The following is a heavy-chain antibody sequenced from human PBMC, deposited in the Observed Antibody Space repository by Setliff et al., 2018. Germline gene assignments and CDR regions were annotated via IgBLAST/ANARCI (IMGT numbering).Heavy chain of an antibody. Sequence: SETLSLTCTVSGGSISRSRYYWGWIRQPPGKGLEWIGSIYYSGSTYYNPSLKSRVTISVDTSKNQVSLKLNSVTATDTAVYYCARDLGHGGDSDYWGQGILVTVSS. V-gene: IGHV4-39*02. D-gene: IGHD2-21*02. CDR2: IYYSGST. J-gene: IGHJ4*02. CDR1: GGSISRSRYY. CDR3: ARDLGHGGDSDY.